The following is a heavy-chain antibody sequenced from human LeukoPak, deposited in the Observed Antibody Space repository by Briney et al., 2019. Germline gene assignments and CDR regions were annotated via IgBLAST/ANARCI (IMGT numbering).Heavy chain of an antibody. CDR1: GFTFSSYG. D-gene: IGHD3-3*01. Sequence: GRSLRLSCAASGFTFSSYGMHWVRQAPGKGLEWVAVIWYDGSNKYYADSVKGRFTISRDNSKNTLYLQMNSLRAEDTAVYYCAKGGDFWSGYFGAFDIWGQGTMVTVSS. J-gene: IGHJ3*02. CDR3: AKGGDFWSGYFGAFDI. V-gene: IGHV3-33*06. CDR2: IWYDGSNK.